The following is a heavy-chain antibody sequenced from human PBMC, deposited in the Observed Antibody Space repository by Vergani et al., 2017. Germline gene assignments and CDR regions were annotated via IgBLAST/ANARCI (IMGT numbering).Heavy chain of an antibody. D-gene: IGHD3-16*02. CDR3: ASIARAPTRRNPPPDD. V-gene: IGHV4-34*01. CDR1: GGSFSDYY. Sequence: QVQLQEWGAGLLKTSETLSLTCGVSGGSFSDYYWSWIRQAPGMGLEWIGEVNHGGSTNYNPSLKSRVSISVDTSKNPFSLQLTSVTAADSALYFCASIARAPTRRNPPPDDWGEGILVTVSS. CDR2: VNHGGST. J-gene: IGHJ4*02.